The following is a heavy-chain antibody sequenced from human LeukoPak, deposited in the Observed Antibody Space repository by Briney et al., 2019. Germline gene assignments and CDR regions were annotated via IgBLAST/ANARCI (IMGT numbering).Heavy chain of an antibody. CDR2: IANDAKTT. D-gene: IGHD3-10*01. Sequence: GGSLRLSCAASGFTFSSYAMHWVRQAPGKGLEWVAVIANDAKTTYYADSVKGRFTISRDNSKNTLYLQMNSLRAEDTAIYYCTKEGLPSGSSWSAWFDPWGQGTLVTVSS. J-gene: IGHJ5*02. V-gene: IGHV3-30*04. CDR1: GFTFSSYA. CDR3: TKEGLPSGSSWSAWFDP.